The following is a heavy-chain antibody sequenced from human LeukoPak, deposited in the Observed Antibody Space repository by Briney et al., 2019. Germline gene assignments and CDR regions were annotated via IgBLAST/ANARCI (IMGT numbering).Heavy chain of an antibody. V-gene: IGHV3-23*01. CDR3: AKVISSGYYYDS. CDR2: ITGGGDST. CDR1: GFTFSNYG. D-gene: IGHD3-22*01. J-gene: IGHJ4*02. Sequence: GGSLRLSCAASGFTFSNYGMNWVRQAPGKGLFWVSAITGGGDSTYYSDSVKDRFAISIDNSKNTLFLQMNSLRAEDTALYYCAKVISSGYYYDSWGQGTLVTVSA.